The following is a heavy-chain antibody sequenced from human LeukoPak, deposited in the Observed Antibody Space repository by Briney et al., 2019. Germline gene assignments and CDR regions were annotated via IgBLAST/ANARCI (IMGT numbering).Heavy chain of an antibody. CDR3: ARHVEEKGMDV. CDR1: GASISNYY. D-gene: IGHD5-24*01. J-gene: IGHJ6*02. V-gene: IGHV4-59*08. CDR2: IYYSGST. Sequence: SETLSLTCSVSGASISNYYWSWIRQPPGKGLEWIGYIYYSGSTDYNSSLKSRVTISIDTSKNQFSLRLNSVTAADTAVYYCARHVEEKGMDVWGQGTTVTVSS.